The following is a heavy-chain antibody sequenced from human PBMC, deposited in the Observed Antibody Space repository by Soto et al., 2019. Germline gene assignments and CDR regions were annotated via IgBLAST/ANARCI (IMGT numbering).Heavy chain of an antibody. Sequence: GGSLRLSCAASAISFNTYGLTWVRQAPGKGLEWVSTVTVTGGSTYYADSVKCRFTISRDRSNYTVSLLLNSLRVEDTAIYYCAGQRSPEGWFDPWGQGTLVTVSS. CDR3: AGQRSPEGWFDP. J-gene: IGHJ5*02. CDR1: AISFNTYG. CDR2: VTVTGGST. D-gene: IGHD3-10*01. V-gene: IGHV3-23*01.